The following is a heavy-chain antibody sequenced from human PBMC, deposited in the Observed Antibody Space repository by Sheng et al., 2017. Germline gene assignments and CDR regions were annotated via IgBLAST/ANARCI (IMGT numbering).Heavy chain of an antibody. V-gene: IGHV4-34*01. CDR3: ARLPSYSSSSVGDY. CDR1: GGSFSGYY. CDR2: INHSGST. J-gene: IGHJ4*02. D-gene: IGHD6-6*01. Sequence: QVQLQQWGAGLLKPSETLSLTCAVYGGSFSGYYWSWIRQPPGKGLEWIGEINHSGSTNYNPSLKSRVTISVDTSKNQFSLKLSSVTAADTAVYYCARLPSYSSSSVGDYWGQGTLVTVSS.